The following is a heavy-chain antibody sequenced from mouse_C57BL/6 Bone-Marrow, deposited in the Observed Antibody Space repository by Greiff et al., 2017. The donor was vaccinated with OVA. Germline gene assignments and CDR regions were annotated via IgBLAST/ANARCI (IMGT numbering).Heavy chain of an antibody. V-gene: IGHV5-9-1*02. J-gene: IGHJ2*01. CDR1: GFTFSSYA. CDR3: TRGPFYFDY. CDR2: ISSGGDYI. Sequence: DVHLVESGEGLVKPGGSLKLSCAASGFTFSSYAMSWVRQTPEKRLEWVAYISSGGDYIYYADTVKGRFTISRDNARNTLYLQMSSLKSEDTAMYYCTRGPFYFDYWGQGTTLTVSS.